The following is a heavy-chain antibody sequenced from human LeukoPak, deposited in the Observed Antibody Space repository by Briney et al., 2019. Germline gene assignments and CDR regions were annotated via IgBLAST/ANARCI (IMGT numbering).Heavy chain of an antibody. CDR2: IYHSGST. J-gene: IGHJ5*02. CDR3: ARERYSNYNWFDP. Sequence: SETLSLTCTVSGDSLSTYYWSWIRQPPGKGLEWIGYIYHSGSTNYNPSLKSRVSISVDTSKNQFSLKLSSVTAADTAVYYCARERYSNYNWFDPWGQGTLVTVSS. D-gene: IGHD4-11*01. CDR1: GDSLSTYY. V-gene: IGHV4-59*01.